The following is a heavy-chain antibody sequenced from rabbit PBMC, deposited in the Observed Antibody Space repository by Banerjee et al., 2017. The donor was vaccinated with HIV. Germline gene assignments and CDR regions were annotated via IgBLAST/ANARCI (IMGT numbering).Heavy chain of an antibody. CDR3: ARDLAAVTGWNFGL. D-gene: IGHD7-1*01. CDR1: GFTISSIYY. V-gene: IGHV1S40*01. Sequence: QSLEESGGDLVKPGASLTLTCKASGFTISSIYYMCWVRQAPGKGLEWIGCIYTGSGVTYYASWVNGRFTISRSTSRNTVTLQMTSLTAADTATYFCARDLAAVTGWNFGLWGPGTLVTVS. J-gene: IGHJ4*01. CDR2: IYTGSGVT.